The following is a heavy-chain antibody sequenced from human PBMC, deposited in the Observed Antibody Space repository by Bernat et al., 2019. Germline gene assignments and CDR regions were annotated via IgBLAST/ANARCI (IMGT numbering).Heavy chain of an antibody. CDR3: ASLCSHSNGCYDY. J-gene: IGHJ4*02. CDR2: VDTYGSTT. CDR1: GFPFSKYW. D-gene: IGHD4/OR15-4a*01. Sequence: EVQLVESGGGLVQPGGSLRLSCAASGFPFSKYWMHWVRQAPGKGLVWVSGVDTYGSTTPYADSVKGRFTISRGSAKNTLYLQVNSLRAENTAVYYCASLCSHSNGCYDYWGQGILVTVSS. V-gene: IGHV3-74*03.